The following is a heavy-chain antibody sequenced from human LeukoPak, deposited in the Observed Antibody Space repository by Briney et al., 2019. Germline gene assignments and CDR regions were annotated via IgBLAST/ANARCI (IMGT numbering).Heavy chain of an antibody. Sequence: SGGSLRLSCAASGFTFSNYAMTWVRQAPGKGLEWVSAISGSGTGTYYADSVKGRFTISRDNSKDTVYLQMNSLRAEDTAVYYCAKDLSKFTMVAVIMIDWGQGTTVTVSS. CDR1: GFTFSNYA. J-gene: IGHJ6*02. CDR2: ISGSGTGT. V-gene: IGHV3-23*01. D-gene: IGHD3-16*01. CDR3: AKDLSKFTMVAVIMID.